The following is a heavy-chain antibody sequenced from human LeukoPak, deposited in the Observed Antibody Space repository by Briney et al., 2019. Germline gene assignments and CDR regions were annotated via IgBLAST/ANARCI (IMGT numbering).Heavy chain of an antibody. V-gene: IGHV4-59*08. CDR1: GGSISSYY. CDR3: ARLGHSGSYYRYYYYGMDV. J-gene: IGHJ6*02. Sequence: SETLSLTCTVSGGSISSYYWSWIRQPPGKGLEWIGYIYYSGSTNYNPSLKSRVTISVDTSKNQFSLKLSSVTAADTAVYYCARLGHSGSYYRYYYYGMDVWGQGTTVTVSS. CDR2: IYYSGST. D-gene: IGHD1-26*01.